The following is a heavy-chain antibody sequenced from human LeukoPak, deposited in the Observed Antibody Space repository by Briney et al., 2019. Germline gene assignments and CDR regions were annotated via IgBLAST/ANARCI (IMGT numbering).Heavy chain of an antibody. J-gene: IGHJ4*02. CDR3: ARGLYTMIRGVIIY. V-gene: IGHV1-46*01. D-gene: IGHD3-10*01. CDR2: INPSGGST. CDR1: GYSFTSYY. Sequence: ASVKVSCKASGYSFTSYYMHWVRQAPGQGLEWMGIINPSGGSTSYAQKFQGRVTMTRNTSISTAYMELSSLRSEDTAVYYCARGLYTMIRGVIIYWGQGTLVTVSS.